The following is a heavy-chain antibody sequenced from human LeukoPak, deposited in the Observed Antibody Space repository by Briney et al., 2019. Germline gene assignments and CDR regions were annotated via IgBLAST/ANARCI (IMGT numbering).Heavy chain of an antibody. CDR3: AKDPAAIDHGDYVGFGY. CDR1: GFTFSSHA. V-gene: IGHV3-23*01. CDR2: ISGSGGST. J-gene: IGHJ4*02. Sequence: PGGSLRLSCAASGFTFSSHAMSWVRQAPGKGLEWVSAISGSGGSTYYADSVKGRFTISRDNSKNTLYLQMNSLRAEDTAVYYCAKDPAAIDHGDYVGFGYWGQGTLVTVSS. D-gene: IGHD4-17*01.